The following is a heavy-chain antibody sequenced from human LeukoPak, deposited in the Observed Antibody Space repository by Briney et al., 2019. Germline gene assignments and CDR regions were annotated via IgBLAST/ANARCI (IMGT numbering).Heavy chain of an antibody. V-gene: IGHV3-23*01. CDR3: AKGHYDFWSGYYGHYMDV. CDR1: GFTFSSYA. CDR2: ISGSGGST. Sequence: GESLRLSCAASGFTFSSYAMSWVRQAPGKGLEWVSAISGSGGSTYYADSVKGRFTISRDNSKNTLYLQMNSLRAEDTAVYYCAKGHYDFWSGYYGHYMDVWGKGTTVTVSS. J-gene: IGHJ6*03. D-gene: IGHD3-3*01.